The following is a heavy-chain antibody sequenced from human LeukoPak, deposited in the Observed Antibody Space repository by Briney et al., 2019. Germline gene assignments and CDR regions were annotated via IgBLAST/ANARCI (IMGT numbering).Heavy chain of an antibody. CDR3: AREAYSGYDFRYPDY. CDR1: GGSISSYY. J-gene: IGHJ4*02. D-gene: IGHD5-12*01. Sequence: SETLSLTCTVSGGSISSYYWRWIRQPPGKGLEWVGYIYYSGSTNYNPSLKSRVTISVDTSKNQFSLKLSSVTAADTAVYYCAREAYSGYDFRYPDYWGQGTLVTVSS. V-gene: IGHV4-59*01. CDR2: IYYSGST.